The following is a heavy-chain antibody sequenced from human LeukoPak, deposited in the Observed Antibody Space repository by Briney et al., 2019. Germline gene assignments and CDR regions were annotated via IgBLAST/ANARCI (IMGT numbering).Heavy chain of an antibody. D-gene: IGHD3-22*01. CDR3: ANYYDSSGFDY. CDR1: GFTFTTYG. V-gene: IGHV3-30*18. Sequence: PGGSLRLSCEASGFTFTTYGMHWVRQAPGKGLEWVAVISYDGSNKYYADSVKGRFTISRDNSKNTLYLQMNSLRAEDTAVYYCANYYDSSGFDYWGQGTLVTVSS. J-gene: IGHJ4*02. CDR2: ISYDGSNK.